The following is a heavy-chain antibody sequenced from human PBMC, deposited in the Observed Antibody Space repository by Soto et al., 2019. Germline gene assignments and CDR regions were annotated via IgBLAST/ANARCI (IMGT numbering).Heavy chain of an antibody. V-gene: IGHV3-23*01. D-gene: IGHD3-9*01. CDR2: ISGSGCST. J-gene: IGHJ4*02. Sequence: PGAPLRVSYAASVFNFSSYAMSWVRQSPGKGMEWVSAISGSGCSTYYADSVQGRFTISRDNSKNTLYLQMNSLRAEYTAVYYCAYRPYYDILTGYPFDYWGQGTLVTVSS. CDR3: AYRPYYDILTGYPFDY. CDR1: VFNFSSYA.